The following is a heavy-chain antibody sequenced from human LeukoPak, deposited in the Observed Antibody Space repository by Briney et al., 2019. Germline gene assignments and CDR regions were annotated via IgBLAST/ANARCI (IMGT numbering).Heavy chain of an antibody. Sequence: AISGSGGSTYYADSVKGRFTISRDNSKNTLYLQMNSLRAEDTAVYYCARLTTIVVVPAASFDYWGQGTLVTVSS. CDR2: ISGSGGST. V-gene: IGHV3-23*01. J-gene: IGHJ4*02. CDR3: ARLTTIVVVPAASFDY. D-gene: IGHD2-2*01.